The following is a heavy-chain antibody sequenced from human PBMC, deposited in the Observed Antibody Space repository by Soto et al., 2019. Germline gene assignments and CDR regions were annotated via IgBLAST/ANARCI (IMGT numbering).Heavy chain of an antibody. CDR3: ARDRGGYGPPDV. J-gene: IGHJ6*02. CDR1: GFSFSDSY. D-gene: IGHD3-10*01. Sequence: QVQLVESGGGLVKPGGSLRLSCEASGFSFSDSYMSWVRQAPGKGLVWVAYISGSSGYTGYADSVKGRFTISRDNAKNSLYLQMNSLGVEDTAVYYCARDRGGYGPPDVWGQGTTVTVSS. CDR2: ISGSSGYT. V-gene: IGHV3-11*06.